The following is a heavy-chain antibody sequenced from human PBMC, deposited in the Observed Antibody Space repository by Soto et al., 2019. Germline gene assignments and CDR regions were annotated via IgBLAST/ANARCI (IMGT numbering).Heavy chain of an antibody. D-gene: IGHD6-19*01. V-gene: IGHV1-69*13. CDR1: GGTFSSYA. CDR3: ARVGSVAGSDY. J-gene: IGHJ4*02. CDR2: IIPIFGTA. Sequence: GASVEVSCKASGGTFSSYAISWVRQAPGQGLEWIGGIIPIFGTANYAQKFQGRVTITADESTSTAYMELSSLRSEDTAVYYCARVGSVAGSDYWGQGTLVTVSS.